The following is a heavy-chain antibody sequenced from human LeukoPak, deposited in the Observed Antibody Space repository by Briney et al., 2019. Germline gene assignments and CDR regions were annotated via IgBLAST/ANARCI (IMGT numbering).Heavy chain of an antibody. CDR2: ITNDGSST. J-gene: IGHJ4*02. CDR3: ATQQGGHPAY. V-gene: IGHV3-74*01. CDR1: GLTFSSHW. D-gene: IGHD6-13*01. Sequence: GGSLRLSCAASGLTFSSHWMHWVRQAPGKGLVWVSRITNDGSSTTYADSVKGRFPISRDNAKNMLYLQVNSLRAEDTAVYYCATQQGGHPAYWGQGTLLTVSS.